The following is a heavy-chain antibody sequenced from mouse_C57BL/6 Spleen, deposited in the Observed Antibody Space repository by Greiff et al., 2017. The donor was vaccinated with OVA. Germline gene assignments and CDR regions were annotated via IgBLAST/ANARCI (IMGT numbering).Heavy chain of an antibody. Sequence: QVQLQQPGAELVMPGASVKLSCKASGYTFTSYWMHWVKQRPGQGLEWIGEIDPSDSYTNYNQKFKGKSTLTVDKSSSTAYMQLSSLTSEDSAVYYCARRGDDGSFYWYFDVWGTGTTVTVSS. D-gene: IGHD1-1*01. CDR2: IDPSDSYT. CDR1: GYTFTSYW. J-gene: IGHJ1*03. CDR3: ARRGDDGSFYWYFDV. V-gene: IGHV1-69*01.